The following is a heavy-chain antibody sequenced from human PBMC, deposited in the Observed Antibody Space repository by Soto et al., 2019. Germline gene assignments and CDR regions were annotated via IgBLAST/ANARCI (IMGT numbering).Heavy chain of an antibody. D-gene: IGHD1-26*01. CDR1: AGPVRSHT. Sequence: ASVKVSCKASAGPVRSHTFSWVRQAPGQGLEWMGGIIPVYGTAKYTQKFQGRVTITADKSTNTVFMELSSLRSDDSAVYYCARVSLGWGLLGHSDLWGQGTLVTVSS. V-gene: IGHV1-69*06. CDR2: IIPVYGTA. J-gene: IGHJ5*02. CDR3: ARVSLGWGLLGHSDL.